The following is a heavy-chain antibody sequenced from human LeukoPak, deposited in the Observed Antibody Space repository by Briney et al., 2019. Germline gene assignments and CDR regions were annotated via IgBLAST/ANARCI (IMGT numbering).Heavy chain of an antibody. J-gene: IGHJ5*02. CDR1: GYTFSSYY. V-gene: IGHV1-46*01. D-gene: IGHD2-2*01. Sequence: ASVKVSCKASGYTFSSYYMHWVRQAPGQGLEWMGIINPSGGSTSYAQKFQGRVTMTRDTSTSTVYMELSSLRSEDTAVYYCARERAYCSSTSCPGKSDRFDPWGQGTLVTVSS. CDR3: ARERAYCSSTSCPGKSDRFDP. CDR2: INPSGGST.